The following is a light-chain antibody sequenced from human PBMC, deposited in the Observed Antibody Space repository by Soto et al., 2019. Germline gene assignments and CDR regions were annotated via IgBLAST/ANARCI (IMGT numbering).Light chain of an antibody. V-gene: IGKV2-30*01. CDR3: MQATHWPGT. J-gene: IGKJ2*01. CDR2: KVS. CDR1: QSLVYSYGNTY. Sequence: DVVMTQSPLSLPVTLGQPASISCRSSQSLVYSYGNTYLNWYQQRPGQSPRRLIYKVSNRDSGGPDRFSGRGSGTDFTLKISRVEAEDVGLYYCMQATHWPGTFGQGTKLEIK.